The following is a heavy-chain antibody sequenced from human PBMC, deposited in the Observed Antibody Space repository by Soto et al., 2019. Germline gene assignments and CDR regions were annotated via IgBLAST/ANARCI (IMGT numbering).Heavy chain of an antibody. V-gene: IGHV1-2*04. CDR3: ARSRTTVTKNWFDP. J-gene: IGHJ5*02. Sequence: ASVKVSCKASGYTFTGYYMHWVRQAPGQGLEWMGWINPNSGGTNYAQKFQGWVTMTRDTSISTAYMELSRLRSDDTAVYYCARSRTTVTKNWFDPWGQGTLVTVSS. CDR2: INPNSGGT. CDR1: GYTFTGYY. D-gene: IGHD4-17*01.